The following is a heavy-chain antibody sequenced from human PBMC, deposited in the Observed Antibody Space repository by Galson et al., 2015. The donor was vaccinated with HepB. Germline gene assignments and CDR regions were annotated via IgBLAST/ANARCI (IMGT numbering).Heavy chain of an antibody. D-gene: IGHD2-2*01. Sequence: SLRLSCAASGFTFSSYAMSWVRQAPGKGLEWVSSISGRGGNTYYTDSVKGRFTISRDNSKKMVYLQMNNLRAEDTALYYCGKDPVSASYRPYGMDVWGQGTTVTVSS. CDR3: GKDPVSASYRPYGMDV. CDR2: ISGRGGNT. J-gene: IGHJ6*02. CDR1: GFTFSSYA. V-gene: IGHV3-23*01.